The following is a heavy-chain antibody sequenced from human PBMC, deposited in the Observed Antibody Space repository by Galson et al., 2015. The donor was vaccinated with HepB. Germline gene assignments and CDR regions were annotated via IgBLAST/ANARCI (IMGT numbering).Heavy chain of an antibody. V-gene: IGHV1-46*01. CDR3: ARARWYCSGGSCYSDAFDI. CDR2: INPSGGST. CDR1: GYTFTSYY. Sequence: SVKVSCKASGYTFTSYYMHWVRQAPGQGLEWMGIINPSGGSTSYAQKFQGRVTMTRDTSTSTVYMELSSLRSEDTAVYYCARARWYCSGGSCYSDAFDIWGQGTMVTVSS. J-gene: IGHJ3*02. D-gene: IGHD2-15*01.